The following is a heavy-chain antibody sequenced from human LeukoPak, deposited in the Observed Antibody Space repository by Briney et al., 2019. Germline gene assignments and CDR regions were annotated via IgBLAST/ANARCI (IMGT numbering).Heavy chain of an antibody. D-gene: IGHD4-17*01. CDR3: ARDGAGKTVTHLIDY. J-gene: IGHJ4*02. CDR2: INPDSGGT. Sequence: ASVKVSCKASGYSFTGYYMNWVRQAPGQGLEWMGWINPDSGGTYYAQNFQGRAIMTRDTSISTGYMELSSLRSDDTAVYYCARDGAGKTVTHLIDYWGQGTLVTVSS. V-gene: IGHV1-2*02. CDR1: GYSFTGYY.